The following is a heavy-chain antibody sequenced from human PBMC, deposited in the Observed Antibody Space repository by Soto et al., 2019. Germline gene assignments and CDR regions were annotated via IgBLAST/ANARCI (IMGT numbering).Heavy chain of an antibody. CDR2: ISYDGSNK. J-gene: IGHJ6*04. D-gene: IGHD3-22*01. Sequence: GGSLRLSCAASGFTFSSYAMHWVRQAPGKGLEWVAVISYDGSNKYYADSVKGRFTISRDNSKNTLYLQMNSLRAEDTAVYYCARDDGYYYYGMDVWGKGTTVTVSS. CDR3: ARDDGYYYYGMDV. CDR1: GFTFSSYA. V-gene: IGHV3-30-3*01.